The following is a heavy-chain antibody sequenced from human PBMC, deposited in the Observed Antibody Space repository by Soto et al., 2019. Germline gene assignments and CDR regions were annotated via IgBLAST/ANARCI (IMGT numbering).Heavy chain of an antibody. V-gene: IGHV5-10-1*01. CDR2: IDPSDSYT. CDR1: GYSFTSYW. J-gene: IGHJ6*02. D-gene: IGHD2-15*01. Sequence: PGESLKISCKGSGYSFTSYWISWVRQMPGKGLEWMGRIDPSDSYTNYSPSFQGHVTMTRDTSISTAYMELSRLISDDTAVYYCARDNCSGGSCYSDARMDVWGQGTTVTVSS. CDR3: ARDNCSGGSCYSDARMDV.